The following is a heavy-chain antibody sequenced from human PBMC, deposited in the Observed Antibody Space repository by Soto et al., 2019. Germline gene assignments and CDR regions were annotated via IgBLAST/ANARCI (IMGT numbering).Heavy chain of an antibody. CDR2: ISAYNGNT. CDR1: GYTFISYG. Sequence: ASVKVSCKASGYTFISYGISWVRQAPGQGLEWMGWISAYNGNTNYAQKLQGRVTMTTDTSTSTAYMELRSLRSDDTAVYYCARDEALTIFGVELRFFQYWGQGTLVIVSS. V-gene: IGHV1-18*01. J-gene: IGHJ1*01. CDR3: ARDEALTIFGVELRFFQY. D-gene: IGHD3-3*01.